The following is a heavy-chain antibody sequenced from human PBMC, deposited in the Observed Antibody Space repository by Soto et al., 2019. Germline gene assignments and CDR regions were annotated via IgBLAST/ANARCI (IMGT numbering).Heavy chain of an antibody. CDR2: ISGSGGST. CDR1: RFTFSSYA. CDR3: AKDIVVVPAAMSEAFDS. J-gene: IGHJ3*02. D-gene: IGHD2-2*01. Sequence: PGGSLRLSCAASRFTFSSYAMSWVRQAPGKGLEWVSAISGSGGSTYYADSVKGRFTSSRDNSKNTLYLQMNSLRAEDTAVYYCAKDIVVVPAAMSEAFDSWGQGTVGTVSS. V-gene: IGHV3-23*01.